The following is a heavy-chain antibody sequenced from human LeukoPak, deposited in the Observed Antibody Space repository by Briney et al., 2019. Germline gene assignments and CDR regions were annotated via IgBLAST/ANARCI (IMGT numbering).Heavy chain of an antibody. CDR3: AKSGIIQGYYFYYMDV. V-gene: IGHV3-9*01. CDR2: ISWNSGRI. Sequence: GGSLRLSCAASGFTFDDYAMHWVRQAPGKGLEWVSGISWNSGRIGYADSVKGRFTISRDNAKNSLYLQTNSLRAEDTALYYCAKSGIIQGYYFYYMDVWGKGTTVTISS. J-gene: IGHJ6*03. D-gene: IGHD5-18*01. CDR1: GFTFDDYA.